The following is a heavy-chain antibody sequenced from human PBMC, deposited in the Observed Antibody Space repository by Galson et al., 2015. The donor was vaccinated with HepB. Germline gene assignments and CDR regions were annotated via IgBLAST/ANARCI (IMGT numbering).Heavy chain of an antibody. CDR1: GFTFSISG. D-gene: IGHD3-22*01. Sequence: SLRLSCAASGFTFSISGMHWVRQAPGKGLEWVAVLWYDGTNKYYADSVKGRFTITRDNSKNTLYLQMNSLRAEDTAVYYCARGVDYDSSGYLDCWGQGILVTVSS. CDR2: LWYDGTNK. V-gene: IGHV3-33*01. J-gene: IGHJ4*02. CDR3: ARGVDYDSSGYLDC.